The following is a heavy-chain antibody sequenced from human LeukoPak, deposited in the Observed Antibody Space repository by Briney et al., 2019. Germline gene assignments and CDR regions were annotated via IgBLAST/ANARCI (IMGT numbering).Heavy chain of an antibody. D-gene: IGHD1-14*01. CDR2: ISAYNGNT. CDR3: ASSKLPDTYYYFDY. V-gene: IGHV1-18*01. Sequence: ASVKVSCKASGYTFTSYGISWVRQAPGQGLEWMGWISAYNGNTNYAQKLQGRVTMTTDTSTSTAYMELSSLRSEDTAVYYCASSKLPDTYYYFDYWGQGTLVTVSS. J-gene: IGHJ4*02. CDR1: GYTFTSYG.